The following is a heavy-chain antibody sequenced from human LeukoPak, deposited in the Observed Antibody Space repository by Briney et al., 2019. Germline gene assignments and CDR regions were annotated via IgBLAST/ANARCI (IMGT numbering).Heavy chain of an antibody. CDR1: GDSVTSGNYY. CDR3: VRDFFYDSIGTDPLFWYFDL. J-gene: IGHJ2*01. CDR2: IYHSGYT. V-gene: IGHV4-61*01. D-gene: IGHD3-22*01. Sequence: SETLSLTCSVSGDSVTSGNYYWSWIRQPPGKGLEWIGYIYHSGYTNYNPSLKRRVTIPVDTSKNQFSPKLTSVTAADTAVYYCVRDFFYDSIGTDPLFWYFDLWGRGTLVTVSS.